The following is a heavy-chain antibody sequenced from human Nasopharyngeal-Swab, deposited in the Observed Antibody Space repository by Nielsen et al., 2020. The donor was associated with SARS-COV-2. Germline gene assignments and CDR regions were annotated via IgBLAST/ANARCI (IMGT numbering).Heavy chain of an antibody. J-gene: IGHJ5*02. Sequence: SVKVSCKASEGTFSSYAISWVRQAPGQGLEWMGGIIPIFGTANYAQKFQGRVTITADESTSTAYMELSSLRSEDTAVYYCANTAMVISWFDPWGQGTLVTVSS. D-gene: IGHD5-18*01. CDR1: EGTFSSYA. CDR2: IIPIFGTA. V-gene: IGHV1-69*13. CDR3: ANTAMVISWFDP.